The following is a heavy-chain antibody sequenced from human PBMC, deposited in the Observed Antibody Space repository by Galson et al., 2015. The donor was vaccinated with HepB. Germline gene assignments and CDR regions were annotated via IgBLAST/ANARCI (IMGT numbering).Heavy chain of an antibody. CDR2: ISGAGVST. D-gene: IGHD2-2*01. CDR1: GLTFSSYA. J-gene: IGHJ6*03. V-gene: IGHV3-23*01. Sequence: SLRLSCAASGLTFSSYAMSWVRQAPGKGLEWVSAISGAGVSTYYADSVKGRFTISRDNSKDTLYLQMNSLRAEDTAVYYCARGRYCSSTSCYPTNYYMDVWGKGTTVTVSS. CDR3: ARGRYCSSTSCYPTNYYMDV.